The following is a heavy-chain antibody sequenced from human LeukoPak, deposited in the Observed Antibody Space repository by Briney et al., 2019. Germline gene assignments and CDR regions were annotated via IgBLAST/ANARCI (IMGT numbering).Heavy chain of an antibody. V-gene: IGHV3-48*01. D-gene: IGHD4-23*01. CDR1: EFSFNSYG. CDR3: AKTITVVTPAGHDY. CDR2: ISSGSTTI. Sequence: PGWSLRLSCAASEFSFNSYGINWVRQAPGKGLEWVSYISSGSTTIYYADSVKGRFTISRDNSKNTLYLQMNSLRAEDTAVYYCAKTITVVTPAGHDYWGQGTLVTVSS. J-gene: IGHJ4*02.